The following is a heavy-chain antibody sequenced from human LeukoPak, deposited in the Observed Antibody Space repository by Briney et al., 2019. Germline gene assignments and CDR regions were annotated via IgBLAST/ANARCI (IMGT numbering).Heavy chain of an antibody. J-gene: IGHJ4*02. D-gene: IGHD6-13*01. V-gene: IGHV4-39*01. CDR3: ARVAAAGPVDY. CDR2: IYYSGST. Sequence: PSETLSLTCTVFGGSISSSSYYWGWIRQPPGKGLEWIGSIYYSGSTYYNPSLKSRVTISVDTSKNQFSLKLSSVTAADTAVYYCARVAAAGPVDYWGQGTLVTVSS. CDR1: GGSISSSSYY.